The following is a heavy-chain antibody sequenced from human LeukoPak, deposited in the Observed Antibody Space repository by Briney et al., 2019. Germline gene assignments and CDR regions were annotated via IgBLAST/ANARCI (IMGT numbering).Heavy chain of an antibody. D-gene: IGHD3-9*01. CDR2: IYTSGST. CDR3: ASTAYDILTGYYTDY. Sequence: SETLSLTCTVSGGSISSYYWSWIRQPAGKGLEWIGRIYTSGSTNYNPSLKSRVTMSVDTSKNQFSLKLSSVTAADTAVYYCASTAYDILTGYYTDYWGQGTLVTVSS. CDR1: GGSISSYY. V-gene: IGHV4-4*07. J-gene: IGHJ4*02.